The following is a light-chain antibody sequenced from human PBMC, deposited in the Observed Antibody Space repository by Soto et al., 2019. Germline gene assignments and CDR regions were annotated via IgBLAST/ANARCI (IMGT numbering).Light chain of an antibody. CDR1: SGSVSTSYY. V-gene: IGLV8-61*01. CDR3: VLYMGSGIGV. J-gene: IGLJ3*02. CDR2: NTY. Sequence: QTVVTQEPSFSVSPGGTVTLTSGLSSGSVSTSYYPSWYQQTPGQSPRTLIYNTYTRSSGVPDRFSGSILGNKAALTITGAQADDESHYYCVLYMGSGIGVFGGGTKVTVL.